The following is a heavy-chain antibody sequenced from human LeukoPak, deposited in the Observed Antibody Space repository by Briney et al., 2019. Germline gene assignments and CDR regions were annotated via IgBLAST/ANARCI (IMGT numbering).Heavy chain of an antibody. V-gene: IGHV3-33*01. CDR2: IWYDGSNK. D-gene: IGHD3-22*01. Sequence: GGSLRLSCAASGFTFSSYGMHWVRQAPGKGLEWVAVIWYDGSNKYYADSVKGRFTISRDNSKNTLYPQMNSLRAEDTAVYYCARDRGSGYYMSNDYWGQGTLVTVSS. CDR3: ARDRGSGYYMSNDY. CDR1: GFTFSSYG. J-gene: IGHJ4*02.